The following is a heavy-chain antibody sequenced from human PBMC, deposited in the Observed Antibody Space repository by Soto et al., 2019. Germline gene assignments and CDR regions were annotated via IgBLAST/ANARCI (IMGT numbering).Heavy chain of an antibody. V-gene: IGHV4-34*01. CDR3: ARGGRAYGSWSYFWSFDY. Sequence: QVQLQQWGAGLLKPSETLSLTCAVYGGSFSGYYWSWIRQPPGKGLEWIGEINHSGSTHYNPSLKSGVTIAVDTSKNQFSLKLSYVTAADTAVYDFARGGRAYGSWSYFWSFDYWGQGTLVTVSS. D-gene: IGHD3-10*01. CDR1: GGSFSGYY. J-gene: IGHJ4*02. CDR2: INHSGST.